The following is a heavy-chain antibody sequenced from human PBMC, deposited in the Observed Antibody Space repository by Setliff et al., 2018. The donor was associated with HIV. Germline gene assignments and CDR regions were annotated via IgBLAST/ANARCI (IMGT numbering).Heavy chain of an antibody. V-gene: IGHV1-18*01. D-gene: IGHD3-22*01. CDR2: ISPYNGDT. CDR3: VRGVTRDISGYYRDEYFQH. Sequence: GASVTVSCKASGYRFNTYGISWVRQAPGQGLEWMGWISPYNGDTRFAQSLQGRVTLTTDTSTNTAYMEMRNLRSDDTAVYYCVRGVTRDISGYYRDEYFQHWGQGTPVTVSS. CDR1: GYRFNTYG. J-gene: IGHJ1*01.